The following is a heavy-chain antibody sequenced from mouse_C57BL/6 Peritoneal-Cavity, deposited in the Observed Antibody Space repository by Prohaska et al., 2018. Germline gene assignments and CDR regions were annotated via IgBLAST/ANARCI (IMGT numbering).Heavy chain of an antibody. CDR2: IWTGGGT. Sequence: LVAPSQNLSIPCTDSGCSLTCYPIIWLRLPPGKGLEWLGVIWTGGGTNYNSALKSRLSISKDNSKSQVFLKMNSLQTDDTARYYCGRGNSMDYWGQGTSVTVSS. J-gene: IGHJ4*01. D-gene: IGHD2-1*01. V-gene: IGHV2-9-1*01. CDR1: GCSLTCYP. CDR3: GRGNSMDY.